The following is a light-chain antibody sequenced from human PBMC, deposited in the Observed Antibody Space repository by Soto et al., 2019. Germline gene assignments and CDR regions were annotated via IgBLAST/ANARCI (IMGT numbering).Light chain of an antibody. Sequence: QSVLTQPASVSGSPGQSITISCTGTSSDVGGYDYVSWYQQHPGKAPKLMIYEVSNRPSGVSNRFSGSKSGNTASLTISGLQPEDEADYYCSSYTSITSLDVFGTGTKVTVL. CDR3: SSYTSITSLDV. V-gene: IGLV2-14*01. CDR2: EVS. CDR1: SSDVGGYDY. J-gene: IGLJ1*01.